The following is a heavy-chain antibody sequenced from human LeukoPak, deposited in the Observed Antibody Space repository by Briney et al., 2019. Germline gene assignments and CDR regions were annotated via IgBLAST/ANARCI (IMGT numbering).Heavy chain of an antibody. D-gene: IGHD3-3*01. J-gene: IGHJ3*02. V-gene: IGHV3-30*03. Sequence: PGRSLRLSCAASGFTFSSYGMHWVRQAPGKGLEWVAVISYDGSNKYYADSVKGRFTISRDNAKNTLYLQMNSLRAEDTAVYYCALEYDFNAFDIWGQGTMVTVSS. CDR3: ALEYDFNAFDI. CDR1: GFTFSSYG. CDR2: ISYDGSNK.